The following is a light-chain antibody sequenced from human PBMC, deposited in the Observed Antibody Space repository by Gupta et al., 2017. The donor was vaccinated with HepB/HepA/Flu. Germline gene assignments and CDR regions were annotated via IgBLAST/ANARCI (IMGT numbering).Light chain of an antibody. J-gene: IGKJ5*01. V-gene: IGKV6-21*02. Sequence: VLTQSPDFQSVTPKEKVTITCRASQSIAASLHWYQQKPDQPPRHRISHASQAIAGVRSRFSGSGSGTDFTLTINSLEIEEAATYYGHQTSGFPITFGQGTRLEIK. CDR2: HAS. CDR3: HQTSGFPIT. CDR1: QSIAAS.